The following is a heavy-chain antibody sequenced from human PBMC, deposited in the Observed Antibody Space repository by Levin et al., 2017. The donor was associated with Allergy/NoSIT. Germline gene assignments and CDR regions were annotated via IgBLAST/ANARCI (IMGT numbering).Heavy chain of an antibody. J-gene: IGHJ6*02. D-gene: IGHD5-18*01. V-gene: IGHV3-21*01. CDR1: GFTFSSYG. Sequence: GESLKISCAASGFTFSSYGMNWVRQAPGKGLEWVSSISSSSTYIYYADSVKGRFTISRDNAKNSLYLEMNSLRVEDTAVYYCARVGYSYGYRAGPGSIYGMDVWGQGTTVTVSS. CDR3: ARVGYSYGYRAGPGSIYGMDV. CDR2: ISSSSTYI.